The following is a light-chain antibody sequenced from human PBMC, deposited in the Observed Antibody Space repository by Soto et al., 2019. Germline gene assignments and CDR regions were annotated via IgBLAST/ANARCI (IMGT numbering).Light chain of an antibody. J-gene: IGLJ3*02. V-gene: IGLV2-14*01. CDR3: NSYTSTFTWV. CDR1: SSDVGGHNF. Sequence: QSALTQPASVSGSPGQSITISCTGTSSDVGGHNFVSWYQHHPGKAPKLMIYEVTHRPSGISDRFSSSKSGNTASLTISGLQAEDEADYYCNSYTSTFTWVFGGGTKVTVL. CDR2: EVT.